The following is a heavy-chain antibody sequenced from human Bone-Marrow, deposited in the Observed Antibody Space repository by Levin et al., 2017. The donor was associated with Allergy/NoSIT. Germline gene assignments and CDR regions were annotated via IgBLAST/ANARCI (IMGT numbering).Heavy chain of an antibody. CDR2: ISASGRNT. Sequence: GGSLRLSCAASGFSFSSYAMTWVRQAPGKGLDWVSSISASGRNTYYTDSVQGRATISRDNSKNTLYLQMNSLSAEDTAIYYCAKKGPQDDFWSGYIDDWGQGILVTVSS. V-gene: IGHV3-23*01. J-gene: IGHJ4*02. CDR1: GFSFSSYA. CDR3: AKKGPQDDFWSGYIDD. D-gene: IGHD3-3*01.